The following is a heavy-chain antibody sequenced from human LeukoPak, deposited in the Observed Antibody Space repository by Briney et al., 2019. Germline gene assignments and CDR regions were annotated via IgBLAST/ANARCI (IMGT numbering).Heavy chain of an antibody. Sequence: SETLSLTCSVSGGSISSFYWTWIRQSAGKGLEWIGRVYASGSTDYNPSLKSRLTLPLDTSKNQFSLRLNSVTAADTAVYYCARSARFYYFYMDVWGKGTAVTVSS. CDR3: ARSARFYYFYMDV. CDR2: VYASGST. J-gene: IGHJ6*03. V-gene: IGHV4-4*07. CDR1: GGSISSFY.